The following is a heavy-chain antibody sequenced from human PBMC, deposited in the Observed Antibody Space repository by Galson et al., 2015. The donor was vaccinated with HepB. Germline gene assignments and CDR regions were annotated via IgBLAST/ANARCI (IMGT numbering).Heavy chain of an antibody. J-gene: IGHJ3*02. D-gene: IGHD4-17*01. CDR1: GFTVSSNY. CDR3: ARDLVTTVTMGAFDI. Sequence: SLRLSCAASGFTVSSNYMSWVRQAPGKGLEWVSVIYSGGNRYYADSVKGRFTISRDNSKNTLFLQMNSLRAEDTAVYYCARDLVTTVTMGAFDIWGQGTMVAVSS. CDR2: IYSGGNR. V-gene: IGHV3-53*01.